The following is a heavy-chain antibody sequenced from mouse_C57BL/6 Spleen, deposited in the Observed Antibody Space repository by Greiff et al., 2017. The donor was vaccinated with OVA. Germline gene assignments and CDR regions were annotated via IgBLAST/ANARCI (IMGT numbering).Heavy chain of an antibody. D-gene: IGHD2-2*01. CDR3: AREGGYDGSFDY. J-gene: IGHJ2*01. V-gene: IGHV3-6*01. Sequence: VQLKESGPGLVKPSQSLSLTCSVTGYSITSGYYWNWIRQFPGNKLEWMGYISYDGSNNYNPSLKNRISITRDTSKNQFFLKLNSVTTEDTATYYCAREGGYDGSFDYWGQGTTLTVSS. CDR2: ISYDGSN. CDR1: GYSITSGYY.